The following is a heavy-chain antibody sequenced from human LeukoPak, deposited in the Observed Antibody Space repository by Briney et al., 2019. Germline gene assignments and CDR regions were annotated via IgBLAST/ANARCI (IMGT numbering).Heavy chain of an antibody. CDR2: ISWNSGTI. V-gene: IGHV3-9*01. J-gene: IGHJ4*02. Sequence: GGCLRLSCAASGFTFDDYAMHWVRQAPGKGLEWVSGISWNSGTIGYADSVKGRFTISRDNAKNSLYLQMNSLRAEDTALYYCARRGYSGYVPFDYWGQGTLVTVSS. D-gene: IGHD5-12*01. CDR1: GFTFDDYA. CDR3: ARRGYSGYVPFDY.